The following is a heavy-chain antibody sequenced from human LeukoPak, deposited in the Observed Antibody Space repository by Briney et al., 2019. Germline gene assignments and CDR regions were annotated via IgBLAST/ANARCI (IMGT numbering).Heavy chain of an antibody. Sequence: GGSLRLSCAASGFTFSSYAMSWVRQAPGKGLEWVSAISGSGGSTYYADSVKGRFTISRDNAKNSLYLQMNSLRAEDTAVYYCARCGVSGYDLNWFDPWGQGTLVTVSS. D-gene: IGHD5-12*01. J-gene: IGHJ5*02. V-gene: IGHV3-23*01. CDR1: GFTFSSYA. CDR2: ISGSGGST. CDR3: ARCGVSGYDLNWFDP.